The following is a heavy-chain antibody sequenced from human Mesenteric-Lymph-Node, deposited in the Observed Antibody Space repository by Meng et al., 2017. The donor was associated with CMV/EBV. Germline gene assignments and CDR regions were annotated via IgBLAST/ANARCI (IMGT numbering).Heavy chain of an antibody. J-gene: IGHJ6*02. Sequence: AGSLRLSCAASGFTFSSYWMSWVRQAPGKGLEWVANIKQDGSENYYVDSVKGRFTISRDNAKNSLYLQMNSLRAEDTAVYYCALRGYWNYDFWSGYYTVDYYYGMDVWGQGTTVTVSS. V-gene: IGHV3-7*01. D-gene: IGHD3-3*01. CDR2: IKQDGSEN. CDR3: ALRGYWNYDFWSGYYTVDYYYGMDV. CDR1: GFTFSSYW.